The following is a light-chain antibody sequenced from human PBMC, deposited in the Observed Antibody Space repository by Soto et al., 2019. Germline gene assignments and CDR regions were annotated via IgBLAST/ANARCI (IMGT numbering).Light chain of an antibody. V-gene: IGLV2-11*01. Sequence: QSALTQPRSVSGSPGQSVTISCTGTGSGLGYYNSVSWYQYHPSKAPKLIIFDVSERPAGVPDRFSGSKSANTASLTISGLQVEDEADYYCCSYAGSYVYVFGTGTKVTVL. CDR1: GSGLGYYNS. CDR2: DVS. CDR3: CSYAGSYVYV. J-gene: IGLJ1*01.